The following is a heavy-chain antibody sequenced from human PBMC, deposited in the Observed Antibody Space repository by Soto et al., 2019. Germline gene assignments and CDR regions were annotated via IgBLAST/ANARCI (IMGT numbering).Heavy chain of an antibody. CDR1: GFTFSNYG. CDR2: IWYDGSNK. CDR3: ASVGYYFDASGPNWFDP. J-gene: IGHJ5*02. V-gene: IGHV3-33*01. D-gene: IGHD3-22*01. Sequence: QVQLVESGGGVVQPGRSLRLSCAASGFTFSNYGMHWVRQAPGKGLEWVALIWYDGSNKYYADSVKGRFTISRDNSKNTLYLQMNSVRADDTAVYYCASVGYYFDASGPNWFDPWGQGTLVTVSS.